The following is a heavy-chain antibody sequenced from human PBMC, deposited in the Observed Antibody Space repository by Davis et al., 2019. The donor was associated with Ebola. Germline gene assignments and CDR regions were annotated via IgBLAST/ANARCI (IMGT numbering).Heavy chain of an antibody. J-gene: IGHJ6*02. CDR3: ARDSGSGWYSYYYYGMDV. Sequence: GESLKISCAASGFTFSSYAMHWVRQAPGKGLEWVAVISYDGSNKYYADSVKGRFTISRDNSKNTLYLQMNSLRAEDTAVYYCARDSGSGWYSYYYYGMDVWGQGTTVTVSS. CDR2: ISYDGSNK. D-gene: IGHD6-19*01. CDR1: GFTFSSYA. V-gene: IGHV3-30-3*01.